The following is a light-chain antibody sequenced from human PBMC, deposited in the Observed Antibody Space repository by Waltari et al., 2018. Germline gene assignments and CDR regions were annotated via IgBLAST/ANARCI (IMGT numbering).Light chain of an antibody. Sequence: QSALTQPASVSGSPGQSITISCTAVHSNVDILHLVSWYQHHPGRNPILLIYEISQRPSGISNRFSGSKSGNTASLTISGLQPEDEADYFCCSFAGYGIYVFGSGTQVSVL. CDR2: EIS. CDR3: CSFAGYGIYV. CDR1: HSNVDILHL. J-gene: IGLJ1*01. V-gene: IGLV2-23*02.